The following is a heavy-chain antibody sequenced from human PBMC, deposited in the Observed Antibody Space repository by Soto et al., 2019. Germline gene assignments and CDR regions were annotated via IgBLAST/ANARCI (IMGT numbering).Heavy chain of an antibody. Sequence: QITLKESGPTLVKPTQTLTLTCTFSGFSLNTGGLGVAWIRQPPGKALEWLALIYWDDDKRYSPSLKSRLTITKDTSKNQVVLTMTNMDPVDTATYYCAHSIVTKMVNVRLFFEQWGQGTLVTVSS. CDR3: AHSIVTKMVNVRLFFEQ. CDR1: GFSLNTGGLG. J-gene: IGHJ4*02. CDR2: IYWDDDK. D-gene: IGHD2-8*01. V-gene: IGHV2-5*02.